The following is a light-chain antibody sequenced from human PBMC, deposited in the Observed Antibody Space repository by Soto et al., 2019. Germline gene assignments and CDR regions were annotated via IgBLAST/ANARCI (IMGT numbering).Light chain of an antibody. Sequence: EIVLTQSPGTLSLSPGESATLSCRATQSVSATYLAWYQQKPGQAPRLLIYAASRRATGIPDRFSGSGSGTDFTLAISRLEPEDFAVYWCQHYGTSTRTFGQGTKVEIK. CDR2: AAS. V-gene: IGKV3-20*01. CDR1: QSVSATY. J-gene: IGKJ1*01. CDR3: QHYGTSTRT.